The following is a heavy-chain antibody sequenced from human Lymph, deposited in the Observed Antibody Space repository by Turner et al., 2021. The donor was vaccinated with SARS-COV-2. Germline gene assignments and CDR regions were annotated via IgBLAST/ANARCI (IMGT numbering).Heavy chain of an antibody. D-gene: IGHD2-2*02. CDR2: IRGRGGSK. CDR3: AKDRVVPPAIWNYYYYYGMDV. Sequence: EVQLLESGGGLVQPGGSLRLSCAASGFTFSSYGMSWVRKAPGKGLEWVSVIRGRGGSKYYADSVKGRFTISRDNSKNTLYLQMNSLRAEDTAVYYCAKDRVVPPAIWNYYYYYGMDVWGQGTTVTVSS. J-gene: IGHJ6*02. V-gene: IGHV3-23*01. CDR1: GFTFSSYG.